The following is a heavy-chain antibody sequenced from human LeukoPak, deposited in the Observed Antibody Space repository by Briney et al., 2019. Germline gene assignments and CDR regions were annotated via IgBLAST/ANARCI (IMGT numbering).Heavy chain of an antibody. J-gene: IGHJ4*02. Sequence: GGSLRLSCAASGFTFSTFSMNWVRQAPGKGLEWISHIGGSGTTIYYADSVKGRFTISRDNAKRLLYLQMSNLRAEDTAVYYCARDYYDSSGYFNYWGQGTLVTVSS. CDR2: IGGSGTTI. V-gene: IGHV3-48*01. CDR3: ARDYYDSSGYFNY. D-gene: IGHD3-22*01. CDR1: GFTFSTFS.